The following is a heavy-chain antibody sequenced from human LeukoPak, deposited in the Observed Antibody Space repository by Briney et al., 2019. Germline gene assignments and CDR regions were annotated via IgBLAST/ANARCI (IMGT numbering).Heavy chain of an antibody. J-gene: IGHJ4*02. CDR2: IRQDGREK. D-gene: IGHD6-13*01. V-gene: IGHV3-7*01. CDR1: GFTFTSYW. CDR3: ARDFQMGIAAAGTCDY. Sequence: GGSLRLSCAASGFTFTSYWLSWVRQAPGKGLEWVANIRQDGREKSYADSVKGRFTISRDNAKTSVYLQMNSLRAEDTAVYYCARDFQMGIAAAGTCDYWGQGTLVTVSS.